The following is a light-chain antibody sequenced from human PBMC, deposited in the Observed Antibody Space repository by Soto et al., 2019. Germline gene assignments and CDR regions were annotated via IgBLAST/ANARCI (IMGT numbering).Light chain of an antibody. CDR1: HSLLHSNGYNY. Sequence: DIVMTHSPLSLPVTPGEPASISCSSSHSLLHSNGYNYLDWYLQKPGQSPQLLIYLGSNRASGVPDRFSGSGSGTDFTLKISRVEAEDFGVYYCIQTLQTPLTFGGGTKVDIK. CDR2: LGS. J-gene: IGKJ4*01. V-gene: IGKV2-28*01. CDR3: IQTLQTPLT.